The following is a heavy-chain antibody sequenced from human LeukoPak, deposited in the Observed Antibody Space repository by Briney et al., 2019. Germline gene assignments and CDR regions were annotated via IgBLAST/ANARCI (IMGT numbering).Heavy chain of an antibody. CDR1: GFTFSTYE. V-gene: IGHV3-48*03. J-gene: IGHJ4*02. D-gene: IGHD2-2*01. CDR2: ISSRDSTI. Sequence: PGGSLRLSCAASGFTFSTYEMNWVRQAPGKGLEWVSYISSRDSTIYYADSVKGRFTISRDNAKNSLYLQMNSLRAKDTAVYYCARRYCSSSSCTLDYWGQGTLVTVSS. CDR3: ARRYCSSSSCTLDY.